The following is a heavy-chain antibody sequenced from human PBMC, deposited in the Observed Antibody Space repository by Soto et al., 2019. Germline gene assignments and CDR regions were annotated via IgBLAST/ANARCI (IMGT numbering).Heavy chain of an antibody. CDR1: GGSISSYY. D-gene: IGHD6-13*01. J-gene: IGHJ5*02. Sequence: SETLSLTCTVSGGSISSYYWSWIRQPPGKGLEWIGYIYYSGSTNYNPSLKSRVTISVDTSKNQFSLKLSSVTAADTAVYYCAREHLMYRGSWYEWRNWLDPWGKETLVTVS. V-gene: IGHV4-59*12. CDR3: AREHLMYRGSWYEWRNWLDP. CDR2: IYYSGST.